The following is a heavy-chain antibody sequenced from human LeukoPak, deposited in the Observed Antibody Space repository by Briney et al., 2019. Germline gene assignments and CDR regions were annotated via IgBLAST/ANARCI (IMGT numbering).Heavy chain of an antibody. Sequence: SETLSLTCTVSGGSISSSSYYWGWIRQPPGKGLEWIGSIYYSGSTYYNPSLKSRVTISVDTSKNQFSPKLSSVTAADTAVYYCARDPPSGYGGNSTVYWGQGTLVTVSS. CDR3: ARDPPSGYGGNSTVY. CDR1: GGSISSSSYY. CDR2: IYYSGST. J-gene: IGHJ4*02. V-gene: IGHV4-39*07. D-gene: IGHD4-23*01.